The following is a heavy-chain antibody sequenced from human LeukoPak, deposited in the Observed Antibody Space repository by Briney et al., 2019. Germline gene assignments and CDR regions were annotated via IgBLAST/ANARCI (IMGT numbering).Heavy chain of an antibody. Sequence: GGSLRLSCAASGFTFSSYAMSWVRQAPGKGLEWVSAISGSGGSTYYADSVKGRFTISRDNANNSLYLQMNSLRAEDTAVYYCAKDRGGYYYEAFDYWGQGTLVTVSS. CDR3: AKDRGGYYYEAFDY. J-gene: IGHJ4*02. CDR2: ISGSGGST. V-gene: IGHV3-23*01. D-gene: IGHD3-22*01. CDR1: GFTFSSYA.